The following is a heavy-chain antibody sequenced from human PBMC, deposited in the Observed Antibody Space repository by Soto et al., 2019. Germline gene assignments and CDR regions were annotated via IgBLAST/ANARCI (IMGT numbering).Heavy chain of an antibody. J-gene: IGHJ3*02. CDR2: IIPVYGTA. Sequence: QVQLVQSGAEVKRPGSSVKISCTASGGTFSTYPIHWVRQAPGQGLEWMGAIIPVYGTANFAQKFQGRVTLTADKSTSTAYMELRSLKSEDTAVYYCAREGASIVGATGAFDMGGQGTMVSVFS. V-gene: IGHV1-69*06. D-gene: IGHD1-26*01. CDR1: GGTFSTYP. CDR3: AREGASIVGATGAFDM.